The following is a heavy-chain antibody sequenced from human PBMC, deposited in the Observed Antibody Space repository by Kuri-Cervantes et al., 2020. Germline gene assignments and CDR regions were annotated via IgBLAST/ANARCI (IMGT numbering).Heavy chain of an antibody. V-gene: IGHV4-39*07. CDR3: ARDARFGEFLNWFDP. CDR2: IYYSGST. J-gene: IGHJ5*02. D-gene: IGHD3-10*01. Sequence: GSLRLSCTVSGGSISSSSYYWGWIRQPPGKGLEWIGSIYYSGSTYYNPSLKSRVTISVDLSKNQFSLKLSSVTAADTAVYYCARDARFGEFLNWFDPWGQGTLVTGYS. CDR1: GGSISSSSYY.